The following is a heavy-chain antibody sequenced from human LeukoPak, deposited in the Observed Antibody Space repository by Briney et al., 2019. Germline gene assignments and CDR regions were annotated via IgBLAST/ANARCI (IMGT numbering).Heavy chain of an antibody. CDR1: GGSISSSSYY. V-gene: IGHV4-39*01. Sequence: PSETLSLTCTVSGGSISSSSYYWGWIRQPPGKGLEWIGLGSLSYTGSTYYSPSLKSRITISVDMAKSQSSLKLSSVTAADTAVYYCASNLRFLEWLPDSWGQGTLVTVSS. J-gene: IGHJ4*02. D-gene: IGHD3-3*01. CDR2: LSYTGST. CDR3: ASNLRFLEWLPDS.